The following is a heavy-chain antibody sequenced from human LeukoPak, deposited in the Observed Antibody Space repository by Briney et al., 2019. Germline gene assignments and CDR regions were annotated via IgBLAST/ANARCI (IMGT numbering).Heavy chain of an antibody. CDR1: GFTFSNYW. Sequence: PGGSLRLSCEASGFTFSNYWMTWIRQAPGKGLEWVANIKQDGSERDYVDSVKGRFTISRDSAENSLYLQMNSLRAEDTAVYYCARVVFRAFDYWGQGTLVTVSS. CDR3: ARVVFRAFDY. J-gene: IGHJ4*02. CDR2: IKQDGSER. V-gene: IGHV3-7*03.